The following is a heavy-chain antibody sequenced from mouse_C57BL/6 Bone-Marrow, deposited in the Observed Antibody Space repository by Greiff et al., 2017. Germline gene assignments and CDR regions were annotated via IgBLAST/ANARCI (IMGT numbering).Heavy chain of an antibody. Sequence: EVKLMESGGGLVKPGGSLKLSCAASGFTFSSYAMSWVRQTPEKRLEWVATISDGGSYIYYPDNVKGRFTISRDNAKNNLYLQMSHLKSEDTAMYYCARHYDYDVYAMDYWGQGTSVTVSS. CDR3: ARHYDYDVYAMDY. CDR2: ISDGGSYI. D-gene: IGHD2-4*01. V-gene: IGHV5-4*03. CDR1: GFTFSSYA. J-gene: IGHJ4*01.